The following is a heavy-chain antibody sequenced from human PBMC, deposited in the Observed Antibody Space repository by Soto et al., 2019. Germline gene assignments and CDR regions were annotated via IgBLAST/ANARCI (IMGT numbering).Heavy chain of an antibody. CDR3: ARGWGITAAGSDY. CDR2: IYHSGST. Sequence: QVQLQESGPGLVKPSGTLSLTCTVSGGSISSNNWWSWVRQPPGKGLEWIGEIYHSGSTNYNPSLKSRVTRSLDKSKNQFSLKLNSVTAADTAVYYCARGWGITAAGSDYWGQGTLVTVSS. D-gene: IGHD6-13*01. J-gene: IGHJ4*02. V-gene: IGHV4-4*02. CDR1: GGSISSNNW.